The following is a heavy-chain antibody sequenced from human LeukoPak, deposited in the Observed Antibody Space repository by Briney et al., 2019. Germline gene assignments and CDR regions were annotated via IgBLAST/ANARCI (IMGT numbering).Heavy chain of an antibody. D-gene: IGHD3-10*01. CDR2: MSGSGGST. CDR3: ATDSARLARGEFDP. V-gene: IGHV3-23*01. Sequence: GGSLRLSCAASGFTFSGYAMSWVRQAPGKGLEWVSAMSGSGGSTYYADSVKGRFTISRDNSKNTLYLQMNSLRAEDTAVYYCATDSARLARGEFDPWGQGTLVTVSS. CDR1: GFTFSGYA. J-gene: IGHJ5*02.